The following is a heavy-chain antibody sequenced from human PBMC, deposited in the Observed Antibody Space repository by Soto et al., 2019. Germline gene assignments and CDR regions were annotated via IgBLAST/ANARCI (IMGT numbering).Heavy chain of an antibody. CDR2: IYYSGST. V-gene: IGHV4-59*01. Sequence: PSETLSLTCTVSGGSISSYYWNWIRQPPGKGLEWIGYIYYSGSTNYNPSLKSRVTISVDTSRNQFSLKLSSVTAADTAVYYCARGRGLQSRHLDYWGQGPPVTV. CDR1: GGSISSYY. J-gene: IGHJ4*02. D-gene: IGHD5-12*01. CDR3: ARGRGLQSRHLDY.